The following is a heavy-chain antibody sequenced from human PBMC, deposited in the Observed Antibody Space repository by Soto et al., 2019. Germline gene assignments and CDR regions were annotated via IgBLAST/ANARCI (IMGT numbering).Heavy chain of an antibody. Sequence: PGGSLRLSCTASGFTFGDYAMTWFRQAPGKGLEWVGYIRTEAYGGTTEYAASVKGRFTISRDDSKSIASLQMSSLKTEDTAVYYCARESLGYCGGDCYPLYSGQGALVTVSS. J-gene: IGHJ4*02. CDR3: ARESLGYCGGDCYPLY. D-gene: IGHD2-21*02. V-gene: IGHV3-49*03. CDR1: GFTFGDYA. CDR2: IRTEAYGGTT.